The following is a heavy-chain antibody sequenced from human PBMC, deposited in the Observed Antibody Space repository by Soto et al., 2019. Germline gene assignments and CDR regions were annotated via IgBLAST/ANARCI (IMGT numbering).Heavy chain of an antibody. J-gene: IGHJ6*02. CDR3: AKDRYYYDSSGYSPYYYYGMDV. Sequence: PSETLSLTCTVSGGSVSSGSYYWSWIRQPPGKGLEWIGYIYYSGGTNYNPSLKSRVTISVDTSKNQFSLKLSSVTAADTAVYYCAKDRYYYDSSGYSPYYYYGMDVWGQGTTVTVSS. CDR1: GGSVSSGSYY. V-gene: IGHV4-61*01. CDR2: IYYSGGT. D-gene: IGHD3-22*01.